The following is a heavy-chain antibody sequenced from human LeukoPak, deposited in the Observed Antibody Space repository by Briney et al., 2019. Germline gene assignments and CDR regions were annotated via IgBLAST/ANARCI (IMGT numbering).Heavy chain of an antibody. CDR3: AREGTAGRYYFDY. CDR1: GYTFSSHG. V-gene: IGHV1-18*01. Sequence: ASVKVSCKASGYTFSSHGITWVRQAPGQGLEWMGWISANNGNTNYAQKLQGRVTVTTDTSTSIAYMELRSLRSDDTAVYHCAREGTAGRYYFDYWGQGTLVTVSS. CDR2: ISANNGNT. J-gene: IGHJ4*02. D-gene: IGHD3-10*01.